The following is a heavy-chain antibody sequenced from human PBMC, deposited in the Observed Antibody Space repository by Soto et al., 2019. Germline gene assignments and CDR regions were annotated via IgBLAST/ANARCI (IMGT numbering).Heavy chain of an antibody. CDR3: ARGDRGAFDL. V-gene: IGHV3-74*01. CDR1: GFTFSYYW. CDR2: IHSDGSST. J-gene: IGHJ3*01. D-gene: IGHD1-26*01. Sequence: EVQLVESGGGLVRPGGSLRLSCEASGFTFSYYWMHWVRQAPGKGLVWVSRIHSDGSSTTYADFVKGRFIISRDNARNTVELQMNSVRVEDTAVYYCARGDRGAFDLWGQGTVVTVSS.